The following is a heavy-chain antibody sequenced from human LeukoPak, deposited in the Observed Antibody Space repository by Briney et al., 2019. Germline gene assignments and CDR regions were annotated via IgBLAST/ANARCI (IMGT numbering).Heavy chain of an antibody. CDR2: INHSGST. CDR1: GGCFSGYY. Sequence: SETLSLTCAVYGGCFSGYYWSWIRQPPGKGLEWIGEINHSGSTNYNPSLKSRVTISVDTSKNQFSLKLSSVTAADTAVYYCARAGGDPLVDAFDIWGQGTMVTVSS. CDR3: ARAGGDPLVDAFDI. J-gene: IGHJ3*02. D-gene: IGHD2-21*02. V-gene: IGHV4-34*01.